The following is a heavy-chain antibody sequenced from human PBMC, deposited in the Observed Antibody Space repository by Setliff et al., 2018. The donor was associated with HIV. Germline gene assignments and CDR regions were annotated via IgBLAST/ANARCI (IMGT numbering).Heavy chain of an antibody. D-gene: IGHD6-13*01. V-gene: IGHV4-38-2*02. J-gene: IGHJ5*02. CDR3: ARDIQAAGTGWFDP. CDR1: GYSISSGYY. Sequence: KTSETLSLTCAVSGYSISSGYYWGWIRQPPGKGLEWIGSIYHSGSTYYNPSLKSRVTISLDTSKNQSSLKLSSVTAADTAVYYCARDIQAAGTGWFDPWGQGTLVTV. CDR2: IYHSGST.